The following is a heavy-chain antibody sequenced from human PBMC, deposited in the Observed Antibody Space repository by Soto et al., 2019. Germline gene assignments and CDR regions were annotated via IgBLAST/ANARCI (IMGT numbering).Heavy chain of an antibody. J-gene: IGHJ4*02. Sequence: SETLSLTCTVSGASVGSGSFYWSWIRQPPGKGLEWIGYVFFSGSTNYNPSLKSRVTISIGTSKNQFSLKLISVTAADTAVYYCARVSTYYFDSSGSYTSDYWGQGTLVTVSS. CDR3: ARVSTYYFDSSGSYTSDY. V-gene: IGHV4-61*01. CDR2: VFFSGST. CDR1: GASVGSGSFY. D-gene: IGHD3-22*01.